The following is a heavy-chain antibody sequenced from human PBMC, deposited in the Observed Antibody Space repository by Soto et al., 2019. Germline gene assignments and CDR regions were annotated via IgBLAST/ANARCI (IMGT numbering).Heavy chain of an antibody. J-gene: IGHJ3*01. CDR2: INAGNGNT. CDR3: ARVSSDSDASDV. D-gene: IGHD3-22*01. V-gene: IGHV1-3*01. CDR1: GYTFTTYT. Sequence: ASVKVSCKASGYTFTTYTMHWLRQAPGQRLEWMGWINAGNGNTKYSQKFQGRLTVTRDTSASIAYMELRSLRSEDTAIFYCARVSSDSDASDVWGQGALVTVSS.